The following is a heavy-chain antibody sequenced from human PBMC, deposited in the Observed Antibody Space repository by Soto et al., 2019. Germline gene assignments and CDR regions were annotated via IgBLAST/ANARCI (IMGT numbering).Heavy chain of an antibody. CDR2: TYYRSNWYT. J-gene: IGHJ4*02. CDR1: GDSVSTNSAT. Sequence: SQTLSLTCAISGDSVSTNSATWDWIRQSPSRGLEWLGRTYYRSNWYTDYAVSVKGRITISPDTSNNQLSLKLSSVTAADTAVYYCARAAPRYCSGGSCYSGRDYRGQGTLVTVSS. CDR3: ARAAPRYCSGGSCYSGRDY. D-gene: IGHD2-15*01. V-gene: IGHV6-1*01.